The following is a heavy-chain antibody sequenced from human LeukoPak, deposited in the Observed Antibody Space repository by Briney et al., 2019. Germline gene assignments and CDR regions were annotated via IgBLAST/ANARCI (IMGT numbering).Heavy chain of an antibody. Sequence: PSETLSLTCAVYGGSFSGYYWGWIRQPPGKGLEWIGEINHSGSTNYNPSLKSRVTISLDTSKNQFSLKLSSVTAADTAVYYCARFTRVLRFLEWLPRDYYYYGMDVWGQGTTVTVSS. CDR3: ARFTRVLRFLEWLPRDYYYYGMDV. CDR2: INHSGST. V-gene: IGHV4-34*01. CDR1: GGSFSGYY. D-gene: IGHD3-3*01. J-gene: IGHJ6*02.